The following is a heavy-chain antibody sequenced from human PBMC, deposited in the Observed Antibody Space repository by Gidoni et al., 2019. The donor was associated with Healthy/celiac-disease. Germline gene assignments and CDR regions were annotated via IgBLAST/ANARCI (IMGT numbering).Heavy chain of an antibody. D-gene: IGHD2-15*01. Sequence: QVQLGQAGAEGKEAGSSGKVLCKASGGTLSSYAISWVRTAPGQGLGWMRGIIPIFGTANYAQKFQGRVTITADESTSTAYIELSSLRSEDTAVYYCAFDQGYCSGGSCQTARDDIFLFDYWGQGTLVTVSS. CDR3: AFDQGYCSGGSCQTARDDIFLFDY. CDR2: IIPIFGTA. V-gene: IGHV1-69*01. J-gene: IGHJ4*02. CDR1: GGTLSSYA.